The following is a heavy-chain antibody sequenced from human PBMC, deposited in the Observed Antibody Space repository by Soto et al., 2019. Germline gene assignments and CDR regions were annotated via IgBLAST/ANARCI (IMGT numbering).Heavy chain of an antibody. CDR3: ARPTRQWLGLRYYYGMDV. D-gene: IGHD6-19*01. CDR1: GGSFSGYY. CDR2: INHSGST. V-gene: IGHV4-34*01. Sequence: QVQLQQWGAGLLKPSETLSLTCAVYGGSFSGYYWSWIRQPPGKGLGWIGEINHSGSTNYNPSLKRRVTISVDTSKNQFTLKLSSVTAADTAVYYCARPTRQWLGLRYYYGMDVWGQGTTVTVSS. J-gene: IGHJ6*02.